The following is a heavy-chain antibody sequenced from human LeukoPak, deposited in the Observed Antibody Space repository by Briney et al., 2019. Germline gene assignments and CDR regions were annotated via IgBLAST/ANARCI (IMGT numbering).Heavy chain of an antibody. J-gene: IGHJ4*02. CDR1: GFTLSAYG. CDR2: IWNDGSTQ. Sequence: AGKSLRHSCAASGFTLSAYGLHWVGQAPGKGLEWVAVIWNDGSTQYYADSVQGRFTISRDNSKNTLSLQMNGLRVEDTAVYYCVILQYLSKTRCYADSWGQGIQVTVSS. D-gene: IGHD2-2*01. CDR3: VILQYLSKTRCYADS. V-gene: IGHV3-33*01.